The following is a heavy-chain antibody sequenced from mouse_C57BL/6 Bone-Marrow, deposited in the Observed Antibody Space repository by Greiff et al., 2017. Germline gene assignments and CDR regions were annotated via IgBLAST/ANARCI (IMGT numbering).Heavy chain of an antibody. V-gene: IGHV1-72*01. CDR1: GYTFTSYW. D-gene: IGHD2-2*01. J-gene: IGHJ3*01. CDR2: IDPNSGGT. CDR3: ARCDGYDRPWFAY. Sequence: QVQLKQPGAELVKPGASVKLSCKASGYTFTSYWMHWVKQRPGRGLEWIGRIDPNSGGTKYNEKFKSKATLTVDKPSSTAYMQLSSLTSEDSAVYYCARCDGYDRPWFAYWGQGTLVTVSA.